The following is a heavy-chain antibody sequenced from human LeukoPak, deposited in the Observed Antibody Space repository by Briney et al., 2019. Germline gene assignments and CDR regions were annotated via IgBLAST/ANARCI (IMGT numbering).Heavy chain of an antibody. D-gene: IGHD3-10*01. CDR1: GYTFTSYG. J-gene: IGHJ6*03. CDR2: INAGNGNT. CDR3: ARARGYGSGSYYYMDV. V-gene: IGHV1-3*03. Sequence: ASVKVSCKASGYTFTSYGISWVRQAPGQRLERMGWINAGNGNTKYSQEFQGRVTITRDTSASTAYMELSSLRSEDMAVYYCARARGYGSGSYYYMDVWGKGTTVTVSS.